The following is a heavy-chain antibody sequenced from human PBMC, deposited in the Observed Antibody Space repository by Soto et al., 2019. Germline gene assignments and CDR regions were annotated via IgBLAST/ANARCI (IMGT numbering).Heavy chain of an antibody. CDR3: ARGYSGGYYYAMDV. V-gene: IGHV1-69*01. D-gene: IGHD4-4*01. Sequence: QVQLVQSGAEVKKPGSSVRVSCQVSGGTFTTYAFNWVRQAPGQGLEWMGGIIPMYNKPNYAPNFLGRVTISADPSTSTAYTELTALRSEDTAVYFCARGYSGGYYYAMDVWGQGTTVTVSS. CDR1: GGTFTTYA. J-gene: IGHJ6*02. CDR2: IIPMYNKP.